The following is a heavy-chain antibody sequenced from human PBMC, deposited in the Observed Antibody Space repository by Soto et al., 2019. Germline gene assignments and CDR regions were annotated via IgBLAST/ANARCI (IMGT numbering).Heavy chain of an antibody. CDR1: VFPFRNYA. J-gene: IGHJ4*02. Sequence: PGGSLSLACAAAVFPFRNYAMRWVGQAPGKGLEWVSGISCSADNTFYAASVKGRSTISSDNSKSTLYLQMNSLRAEDTALYYCAKDSDPNRGPDYWGQGTLVTVSS. CDR2: ISCSADNT. CDR3: AKDSDPNRGPDY. V-gene: IGHV3-23*01. D-gene: IGHD3-10*01.